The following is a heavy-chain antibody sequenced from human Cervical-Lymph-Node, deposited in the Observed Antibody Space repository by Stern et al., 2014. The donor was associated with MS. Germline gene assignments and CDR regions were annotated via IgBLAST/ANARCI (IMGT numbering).Heavy chain of an antibody. CDR2: IWYDGSNK. J-gene: IGHJ6*02. Sequence: QVQLVESGGGVVQPGRSLRLSCAASGFTFSSYGMHWVRQAPGKGLEWVAVIWYDGSNKYYADSVKGRFTISRDNSKNTLYLQMNSLRAEDTAVYYCARDHKTRSSSRTGGMDVWGQGTTVTVSS. V-gene: IGHV3-33*01. CDR3: ARDHKTRSSSRTGGMDV. D-gene: IGHD6-13*01. CDR1: GFTFSSYG.